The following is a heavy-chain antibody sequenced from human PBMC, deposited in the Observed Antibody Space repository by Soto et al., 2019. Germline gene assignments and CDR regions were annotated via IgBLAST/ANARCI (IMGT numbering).Heavy chain of an antibody. D-gene: IGHD4-17*01. CDR1: GFTFSSYA. CDR3: EIGYGDSDYYCYGMDV. V-gene: IGHV3-64*02. Sequence: EVQLVESGEGLVQPGGSLRLSCAASGFTFSSYAMHWVRQAPGKGLEYVSAISSNGGSTYYADSVKGRFTISRDNSKNPLYIQMGSLRAEDMAVYYCEIGYGDSDYYCYGMDVWGQGTTVIVSS. J-gene: IGHJ6*02. CDR2: ISSNGGST.